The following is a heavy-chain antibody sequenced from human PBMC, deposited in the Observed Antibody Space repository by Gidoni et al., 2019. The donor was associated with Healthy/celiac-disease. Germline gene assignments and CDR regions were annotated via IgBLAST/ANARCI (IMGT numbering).Heavy chain of an antibody. CDR1: GYTFTSYG. D-gene: IGHD6-6*01. J-gene: IGHJ5*02. CDR2: SSAYNGNT. V-gene: IGHV1-18*04. Sequence: QVQLVQSGAEVQKPGAPVKVSCKASGYTFTSYGISWVRQAPVQGLEWMGWSSAYNGNTNNAQKLQGRVTMTTDTSTSTAYMELRSLRSDDTAVYYCARVHAGYSSSSGWFDPWGQGTLVTVSA. CDR3: ARVHAGYSSSSGWFDP.